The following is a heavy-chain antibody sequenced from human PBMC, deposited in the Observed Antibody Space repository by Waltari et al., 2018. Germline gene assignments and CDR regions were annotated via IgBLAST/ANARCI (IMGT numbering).Heavy chain of an antibody. CDR1: GFSFSGYD. V-gene: IGHV3-48*03. J-gene: IGHJ4*02. CDR3: ATPRVGIFIYDY. Sequence: EVKLVQSGGGLVQPGGSLRLSCEGSGFSFSGYDINWVRQAPGKGLWWVAYISSGGAVEDYADSVKGRFIISRDTAKNSVYLQLNRLSPEDTAVYYCATPRVGIFIYDYWGQGSPVTVSS. D-gene: IGHD1-26*01. CDR2: ISSGGAVE.